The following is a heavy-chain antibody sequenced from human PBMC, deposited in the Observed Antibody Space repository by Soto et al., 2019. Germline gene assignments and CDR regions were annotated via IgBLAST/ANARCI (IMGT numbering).Heavy chain of an antibody. V-gene: IGHV2-5*02. CDR2: IYWDDDK. CDR1: GFSLSTSGVG. CDR3: VHPYDNRGSYYGYFDY. Sequence: QITLKESGPTLVKPTQTLTLTCTFSGFSLSTSGVGVGWIRQPPGKALEWLALIYWDDDKRYSPSLKSRLTITKDTTKNQAVLTMTNMDPVDTATYYCVHPYDNRGSYYGYFDYWGQGTLVTVSS. J-gene: IGHJ4*02. D-gene: IGHD3-22*01.